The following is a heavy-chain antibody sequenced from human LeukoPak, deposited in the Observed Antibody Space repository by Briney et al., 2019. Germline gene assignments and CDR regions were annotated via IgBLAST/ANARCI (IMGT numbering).Heavy chain of an antibody. CDR3: ARGGYYAPAPDAFDI. CDR1: GFTFSSYW. CDR2: IKQDGSEK. D-gene: IGHD3-10*01. V-gene: IGHV3-7*01. Sequence: TGGSLRLSCAAPGFTFSSYWMSWVRQAPGKGLEWVANIKQDGSEKYYVDSVKGRFTISRDNAKNSLYLQMNSLRAEDTAVYYCARGGYYAPAPDAFDIWGQGTMVTVSS. J-gene: IGHJ3*02.